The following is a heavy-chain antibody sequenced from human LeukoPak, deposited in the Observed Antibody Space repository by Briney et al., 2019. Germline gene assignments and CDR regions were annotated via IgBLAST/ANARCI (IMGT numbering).Heavy chain of an antibody. CDR2: ISGSGGST. Sequence: GGSLRLSCATSGFTFSSYAMSWVRQAPGKGLEWVSAISGSGGSTYYADSVKGRFTISRDNSKNTLYLQMNSLRAEDTAVYYCAKDGYNLRAFDIWGQGTMVTVSS. CDR3: AKDGYNLRAFDI. CDR1: GFTFSSYA. J-gene: IGHJ3*02. V-gene: IGHV3-23*01. D-gene: IGHD5-12*01.